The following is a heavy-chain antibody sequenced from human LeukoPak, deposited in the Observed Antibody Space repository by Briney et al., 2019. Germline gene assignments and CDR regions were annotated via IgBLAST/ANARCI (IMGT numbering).Heavy chain of an antibody. CDR3: AREVRKIVVVPAAIKLNWFDP. V-gene: IGHV1-69*13. D-gene: IGHD2-2*02. J-gene: IGHJ5*02. CDR1: GGTFSSYA. Sequence: SVTVSCKASGGTFSSYAISWVRQAPGQGLEWMGGIIPIFGTANYAQKFQGRVTITADESTSTAYMELSSLRSEDTAVYYCAREVRKIVVVPAAIKLNWFDPWGQGTLVTVSS. CDR2: IIPIFGTA.